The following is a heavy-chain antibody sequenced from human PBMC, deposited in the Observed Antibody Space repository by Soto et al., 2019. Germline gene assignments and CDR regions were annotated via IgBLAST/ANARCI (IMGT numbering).Heavy chain of an antibody. CDR2: IFPGDSDT. Sequence: PGESLKISCKASGYNFTNHWIVWVRQMPGKGLEWMGVIFPGDSDTRYSPSFQGQVTISADKSSSTAFLQWGSLEASDSAMYYCAGQSNAYYGMAVWGQGNTVTVSS. V-gene: IGHV5-51*01. CDR1: GYNFTNHW. J-gene: IGHJ6*02. CDR3: AGQSNAYYGMAV.